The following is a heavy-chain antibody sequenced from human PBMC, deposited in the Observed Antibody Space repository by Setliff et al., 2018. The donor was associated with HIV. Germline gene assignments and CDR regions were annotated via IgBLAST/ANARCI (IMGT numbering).Heavy chain of an antibody. CDR3: ATHASTVQDAMDV. J-gene: IGHJ6*02. CDR1: GGSISGSSYY. V-gene: IGHV4-39*01. D-gene: IGHD4-4*01. CDR2: IYYSGIT. Sequence: SETLSLTCTVSGGSISGSSYYWGWIRQPPGKGLEWIGSIYYSGITYYKPSLKSRLTISLDTSKNQFSLKLSSVTAADTAVYYCATHASTVQDAMDVWGQGTTVTVSS.